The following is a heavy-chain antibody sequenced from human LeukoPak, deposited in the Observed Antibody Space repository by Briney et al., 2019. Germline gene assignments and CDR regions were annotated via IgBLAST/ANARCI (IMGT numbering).Heavy chain of an antibody. Sequence: GGSLRLSCAASGFTFDDYGMSWVRQAPGKGLEWVSGINWNGGSTGYADSVKGRFTISRDNAKNSLYLQMNSLRAEDTALYYCARDLRSSSGPYYFDYWGQGTLVTVSS. V-gene: IGHV3-20*04. CDR2: INWNGGST. J-gene: IGHJ4*02. CDR1: GFTFDDYG. D-gene: IGHD6-6*01. CDR3: ARDLRSSSGPYYFDY.